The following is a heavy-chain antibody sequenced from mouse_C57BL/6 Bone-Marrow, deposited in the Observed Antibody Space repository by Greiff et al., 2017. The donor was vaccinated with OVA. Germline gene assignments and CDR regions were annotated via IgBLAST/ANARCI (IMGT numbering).Heavy chain of an antibody. CDR3: ARYSNYDAMDY. V-gene: IGHV1-50*01. J-gene: IGHJ4*01. CDR2: IDPSDSYT. D-gene: IGHD2-5*01. CDR1: GYTFTSYW. Sequence: QVQLQQPGAELVKPGASVKLSCKASGYTFTSYWMQWVKQRPGQGLEWIGEIDPSDSYTNYNQKFKGKATLTVDTSSSTAYMQLSSLTSEDSAVYYCARYSNYDAMDYWGQGTSVTVSS.